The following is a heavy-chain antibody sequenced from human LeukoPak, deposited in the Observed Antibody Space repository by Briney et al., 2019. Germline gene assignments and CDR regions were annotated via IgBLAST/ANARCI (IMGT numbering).Heavy chain of an antibody. Sequence: GSLRLSCAASGFAFDDYAMHWVRQAPGKGLEWVSLISGDGGRTYYADSVKGRFTISRDNSKNSLDMQMNSLRTEDTALYYCAKDPRPRDHGDYEGYIDYWGQGTLVTVSS. CDR2: ISGDGGRT. CDR3: AKDPRPRDHGDYEGYIDY. CDR1: GFAFDDYA. D-gene: IGHD4-17*01. V-gene: IGHV3-43*02. J-gene: IGHJ4*01.